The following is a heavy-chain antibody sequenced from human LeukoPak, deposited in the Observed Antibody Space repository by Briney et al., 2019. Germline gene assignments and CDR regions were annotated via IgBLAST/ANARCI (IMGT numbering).Heavy chain of an antibody. Sequence: SETLSLTCTVSGGSISSGSYYWSWIRQPAGKGLEWIGYIYYTGSTNYNPSLKSRVTMSVDTSKNQFSLKLSSVTAADTAVYYCARDSGRVDPWGQGTLVTVSS. J-gene: IGHJ5*02. V-gene: IGHV4-61*10. D-gene: IGHD3-10*01. CDR1: GGSISSGSYY. CDR2: IYYTGST. CDR3: ARDSGRVDP.